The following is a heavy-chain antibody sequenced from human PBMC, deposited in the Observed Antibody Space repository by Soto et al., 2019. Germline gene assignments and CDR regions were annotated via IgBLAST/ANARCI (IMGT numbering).Heavy chain of an antibody. CDR2: IYSAGTT. Sequence: PGGSLRLSCAASGFIVNTKYMSWVRQAPGKGLEWVSVIYSAGTTYYTDSVKGRFTISRDSSKNTLYLQMNSLRAEDTAVYYCARGGETSGYYYLDYWGQGALVTVSS. CDR3: ARGGETSGYYYLDY. CDR1: GFIVNTKY. V-gene: IGHV3-53*01. J-gene: IGHJ4*02. D-gene: IGHD3-22*01.